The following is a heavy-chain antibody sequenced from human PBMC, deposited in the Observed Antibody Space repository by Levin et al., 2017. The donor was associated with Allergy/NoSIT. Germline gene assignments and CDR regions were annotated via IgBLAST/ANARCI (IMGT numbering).Heavy chain of an antibody. CDR1: GVSIRGGDYY. D-gene: IGHD2-21*02. CDR2: VYYTGST. CDR3: ARGCGGGDCFFDY. V-gene: IGHV4-30-4*01. Sequence: SQTLSLPCTVSGVSIRGGDYYWNWIRQPPGKGLEWIGYVYYTGSTYYNPSLKSRFSISVDTSKNPFSLKLSSATAADTAVYYCARGCGGGDCFFDYWGQGNLVTVSS. J-gene: IGHJ4*02.